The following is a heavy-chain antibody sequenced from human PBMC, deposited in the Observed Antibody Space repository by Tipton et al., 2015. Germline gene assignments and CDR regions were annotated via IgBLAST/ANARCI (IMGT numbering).Heavy chain of an antibody. Sequence: SLRLSCVASGFRFTDYSMNWVRQAPGKGLEWVANIKQDAGEKTYVDSVRGRFTISRDNGKNSLYLQMNSLRDEDTAVYYCARDVGSYRLGYWGQGTLVTVSS. D-gene: IGHD1-26*01. CDR3: ARDVGSYRLGY. V-gene: IGHV3-7*01. CDR1: GFRFTDYS. J-gene: IGHJ4*02. CDR2: IKQDAGEK.